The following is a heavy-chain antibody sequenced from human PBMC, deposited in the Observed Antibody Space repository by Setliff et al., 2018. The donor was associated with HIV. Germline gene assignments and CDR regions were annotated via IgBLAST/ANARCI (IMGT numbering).Heavy chain of an antibody. V-gene: IGHV1-18*01. D-gene: IGHD6-13*01. CDR3: SRDINSSLNS. Sequence: ASVKVSCKASGYTFTSYTISWVRQAPGQGLEWMGWISPNNGHTSYAQNLQGRVTMTTDTSTNTAYLELRSLTSDDTAVYYCSRDINSSLNSWGQGTLVTVSS. CDR1: GYTFTSYT. J-gene: IGHJ4*02. CDR2: ISPNNGHT.